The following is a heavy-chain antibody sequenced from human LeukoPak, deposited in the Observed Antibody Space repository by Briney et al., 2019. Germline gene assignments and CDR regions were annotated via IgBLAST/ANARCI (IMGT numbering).Heavy chain of an antibody. CDR1: GYSITGYF. CDR3: ARRFYYAMDV. Sequence: ASVKVSCKASGYSITGYFMQGVRQAPGQGLEWVGWINPNSGDTNYAQKFQGRVTMTRDTSISTAYMELSRLRSDDAAVYYCARRFYYAMDVWGQGTTVTVSS. CDR2: INPNSGDT. D-gene: IGHD3-16*01. V-gene: IGHV1-2*02. J-gene: IGHJ6*02.